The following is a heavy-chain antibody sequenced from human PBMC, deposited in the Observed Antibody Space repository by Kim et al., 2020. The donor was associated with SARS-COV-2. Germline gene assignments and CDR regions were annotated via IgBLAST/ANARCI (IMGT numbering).Heavy chain of an antibody. Sequence: DKYYSTSLKTRLTISKDTSKNPVVLTMTNMDPVDTATYYCARMAYSSGYDYWGQGTLVTVSS. CDR2: DK. J-gene: IGHJ4*02. CDR3: ARMAYSSGYDY. D-gene: IGHD6-19*01. V-gene: IGHV2-70*01.